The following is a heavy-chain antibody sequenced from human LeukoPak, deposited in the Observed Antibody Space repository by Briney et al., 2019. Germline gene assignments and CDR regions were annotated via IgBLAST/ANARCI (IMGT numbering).Heavy chain of an antibody. J-gene: IGHJ4*02. CDR2: ISSSSSYI. CDR1: GFTFSSYS. CDR3: ARSPPVRGVVPFDF. V-gene: IGHV3-21*01. D-gene: IGHD3-10*01. Sequence: GGSLRLSCAASGFTFSSYSMNWVRQAPGKGLEWVSSISSSSSYIYYADSVKGRFTISRDNAKNSLYLQMNSLRAEDTAVYYCARSPPVRGVVPFDFWGQGTLVTVSS.